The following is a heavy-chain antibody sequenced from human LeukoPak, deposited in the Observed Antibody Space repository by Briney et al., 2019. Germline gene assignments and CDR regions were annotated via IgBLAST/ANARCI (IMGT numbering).Heavy chain of an antibody. V-gene: IGHV3-74*01. CDR2: ISTDGSSN. J-gene: IGHJ6*02. D-gene: IGHD3-10*01. Sequence: GGSLRLSCAASGFTFSGYWMHWVRQAPGKGLVWVSRISTDGSSNTYADSVKGRFTIFRDNAKNTLYLQMNSLRAEDTAVYYCAGAPRGGMDVWGQGTTVTVSS. CDR1: GFTFSGYW. CDR3: AGAPRGGMDV.